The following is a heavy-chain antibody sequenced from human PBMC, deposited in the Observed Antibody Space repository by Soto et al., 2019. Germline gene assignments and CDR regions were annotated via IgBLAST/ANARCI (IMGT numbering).Heavy chain of an antibody. CDR1: GYSFTSYW. CDR2: IYPGDSDT. J-gene: IGHJ6*02. CDR3: ACRSRYAVGVYGMDV. Sequence: GASLKISCKGSGYSFTSYWIGWVRQMPGKGLEWMGIIYPGDSDTRYSPSFQGQVTISADKSISTAYLQWSSLKASDTAMYYCACRSRYAVGVYGMDVWGQGTTVTVSS. D-gene: IGHD2-2*01. V-gene: IGHV5-51*01.